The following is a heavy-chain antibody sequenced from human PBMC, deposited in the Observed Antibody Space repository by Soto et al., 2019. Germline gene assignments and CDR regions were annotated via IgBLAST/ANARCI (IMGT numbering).Heavy chain of an antibody. J-gene: IGHJ4*02. CDR2: IYSGGST. Sequence: GGSLRLSCAASGFTVSSNYMSWVRQAPGKGLEWASVIYSGGSTYYADSVKGRFTISRDNSKNTLYLQMNSLRAEDTAVYYCVKDQTTWPQGGFDYWGQGTLVTVSS. CDR1: GFTVSSNY. CDR3: VKDQTTWPQGGFDY. D-gene: IGHD4-17*01. V-gene: IGHV3-53*01.